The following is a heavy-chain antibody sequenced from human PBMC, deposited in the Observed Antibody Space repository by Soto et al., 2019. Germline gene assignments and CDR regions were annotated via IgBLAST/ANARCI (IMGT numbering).Heavy chain of an antibody. D-gene: IGHD3-10*01. CDR1: GVSISSSNW. CDR3: ASITLFRGRYFDY. J-gene: IGHJ4*02. Sequence: SETLSLTCAVSGVSISSSNWWSWVRQPPGKGLEWIGEIYHSGGTNYNPSLKSRVTISVDKSKNQFSLKLNSVTAADTAVYYCASITLFRGRYFDYRGQGTLVTVSS. V-gene: IGHV4-4*02. CDR2: IYHSGGT.